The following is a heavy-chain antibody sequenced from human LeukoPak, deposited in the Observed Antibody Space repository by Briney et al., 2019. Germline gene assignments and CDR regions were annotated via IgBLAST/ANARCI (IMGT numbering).Heavy chain of an antibody. Sequence: SETLSLTCTVSGGSISSSSSYWGRIRQPPGRGLEWIGNISSSGTTYYNPSLKSRVTMSVDTSKNQFSLKLSSVTAADTAVYYCARGYSSGWYVPHYYYYMDVWGKGTTVTISS. CDR3: ARGYSSGWYVPHYYYYMDV. D-gene: IGHD6-19*01. J-gene: IGHJ6*03. V-gene: IGHV4-39*07. CDR2: ISSSGTT. CDR1: GGSISSSSSY.